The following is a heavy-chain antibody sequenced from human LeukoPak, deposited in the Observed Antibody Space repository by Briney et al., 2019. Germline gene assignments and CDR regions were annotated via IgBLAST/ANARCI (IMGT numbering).Heavy chain of an antibody. D-gene: IGHD3-22*01. J-gene: IGHJ4*02. CDR1: GGTFSSYA. Sequence: ASVKVSCKASGGTFSSYAISWVRQAPGQGLEWMGRIIPIFGTANYAQKFQGRVTITTDESTSTAYMELRSLRSDDTAVYYCARRLLYYYDSSGYPDYWGQGTLVTVSS. CDR3: ARRLLYYYDSSGYPDY. V-gene: IGHV1-69*05. CDR2: IIPIFGTA.